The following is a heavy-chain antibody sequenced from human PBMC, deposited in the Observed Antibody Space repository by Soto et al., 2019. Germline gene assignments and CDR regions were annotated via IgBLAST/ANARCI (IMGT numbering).Heavy chain of an antibody. V-gene: IGHV3-30*04. Sequence: GGSLRLSCAASGFTFSTYAMAWVRQAPGKGLEWVAVITDSGLNNYYADSVRGRFTISRDNTKNTLFLQMSSLRGEDSGVYYCARGTTLTIFDYGMDVWGQGTTVTVSS. CDR3: ARGTTLTIFDYGMDV. D-gene: IGHD3-3*01. J-gene: IGHJ6*02. CDR2: ITDSGLNN. CDR1: GFTFSTYA.